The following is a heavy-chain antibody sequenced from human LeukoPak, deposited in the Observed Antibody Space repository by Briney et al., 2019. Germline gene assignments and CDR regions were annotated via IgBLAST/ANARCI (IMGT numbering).Heavy chain of an antibody. Sequence: RTGGSLRLSCAASGFTFDDYGMTWVRQAPGKGLEWVSGINWNGGSTGYADSVKGRFTISRDNARNSLYLQMNSLRAEDTALYYCARAFYGDYWYFDLWGRGTLLTVSS. CDR3: ARAFYGDYWYFDL. CDR2: INWNGGST. J-gene: IGHJ2*01. V-gene: IGHV3-20*04. CDR1: GFTFDDYG. D-gene: IGHD4-17*01.